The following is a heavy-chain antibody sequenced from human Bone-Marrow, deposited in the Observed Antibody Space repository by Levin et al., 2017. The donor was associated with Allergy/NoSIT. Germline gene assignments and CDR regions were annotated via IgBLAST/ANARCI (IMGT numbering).Heavy chain of an antibody. CDR3: AKDGMKQWLAFDL. CDR2: ISVYNGDT. D-gene: IGHD6-19*01. Sequence: GESLKISCRASGYTFTSFGISWVRQAPGQGLEWMGGISVYNGDTKYAQNFQGRVTMTTDTSTTTAYMELRSLRSDDTAVYYCAKDGMKQWLAFDLWGQGTLVTVSS. J-gene: IGHJ4*02. CDR1: GYTFTSFG. V-gene: IGHV1-18*01.